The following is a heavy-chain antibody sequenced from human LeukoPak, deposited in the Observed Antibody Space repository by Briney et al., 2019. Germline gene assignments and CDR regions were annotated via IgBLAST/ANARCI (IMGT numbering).Heavy chain of an antibody. Sequence: GGSLRLSCAASGLIFSNYGMHWVRQAPGKGLEWVAVISYDGSNKYYADSVKGRFTISRDNSKNTLYLQMNSLRTEDTAVYYCAKDGGGAFDIWGQGTMVTVSS. CDR2: ISYDGSNK. CDR3: AKDGGGAFDI. J-gene: IGHJ3*02. CDR1: GLIFSNYG. V-gene: IGHV3-30*18. D-gene: IGHD3-16*01.